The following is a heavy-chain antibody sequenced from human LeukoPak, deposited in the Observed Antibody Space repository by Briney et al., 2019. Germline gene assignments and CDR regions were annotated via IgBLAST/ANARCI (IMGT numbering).Heavy chain of an antibody. D-gene: IGHD6-19*01. V-gene: IGHV3-13*01. J-gene: IGHJ4*02. Sequence: PGGSLRLSCAASGFTFSSYDMHWVRQATGKGLEWVSAIGTAGDTYYPGSVKGRFTISRDNSNNPLYLQMNSLRAEDTAVYYCAKGHRSSSSFFDSWGQGNLVTVSS. CDR1: GFTFSSYD. CDR2: IGTAGDT. CDR3: AKGHRSSSSFFDS.